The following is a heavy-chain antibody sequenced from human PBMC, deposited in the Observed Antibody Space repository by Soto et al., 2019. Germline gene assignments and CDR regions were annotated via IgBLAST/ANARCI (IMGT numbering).Heavy chain of an antibody. J-gene: IGHJ5*02. D-gene: IGHD3-9*01. Sequence: SETLSLTCIVSGGSISSGGHYWSWIRQHPGKGLEWLGYIYYSGSTYYNPSLQSRVAISVDTPKNLFSLKLSSVTAADTAVYYCVRDLSGYGWLDPWGQGTLVTVSS. V-gene: IGHV4-31*03. CDR2: IYYSGST. CDR1: GGSISSGGHY. CDR3: VRDLSGYGWLDP.